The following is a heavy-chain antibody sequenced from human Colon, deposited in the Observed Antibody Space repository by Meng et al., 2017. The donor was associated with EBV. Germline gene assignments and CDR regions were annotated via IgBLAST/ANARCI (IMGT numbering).Heavy chain of an antibody. CDR1: GGSLSSRNW. V-gene: IGHV4-4*02. Sequence: VQLQESGPGLVKPSGTLSLTCAVSGGSLSSRNWWSWVRQPPGKGLEWIGEIYHSGSTNYNPSLKSRVTISVDESKNQFSLRLSSVTAADTAVYYCARVGAYCGGDCYHPRWGQGTLVTVA. CDR3: ARVGAYCGGDCYHPR. CDR2: IYHSGST. J-gene: IGHJ4*02. D-gene: IGHD2-21*02.